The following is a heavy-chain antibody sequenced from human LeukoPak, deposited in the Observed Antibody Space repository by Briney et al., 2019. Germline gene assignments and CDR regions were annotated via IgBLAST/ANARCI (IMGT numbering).Heavy chain of an antibody. D-gene: IGHD5-12*01. J-gene: IGHJ4*02. V-gene: IGHV5-10-1*01. CDR1: GYTCTNYW. Sequence: GESLRISCKGSGYTCTNYWISWVRQLPGKGLEWMGRIDPTDSYTNYSPSFQGHVSISADRSISTAYLQWSGLKASDTAIYYCARRGAYDAFDYWGQGTLVTVSS. CDR3: ARRGAYDAFDY. CDR2: IDPTDSYT.